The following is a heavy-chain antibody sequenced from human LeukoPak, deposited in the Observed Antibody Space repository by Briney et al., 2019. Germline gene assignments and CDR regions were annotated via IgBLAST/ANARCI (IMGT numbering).Heavy chain of an antibody. D-gene: IGHD2-2*01. CDR3: ARGRVPAAIRYYGMDV. J-gene: IGHJ6*02. CDR1: GGSFSGYY. CDR2: INHSGST. V-gene: IGHV4-34*01. Sequence: PSETLSLTCAVYGGSFSGYYWSWIRQPPGKGLEWIGEINHSGSTNYNPSLKSRVTISVDTSKNQFSLKLSSVTAADTAVYYCARGRVPAAIRYYGMDVWRQGTTVTVSS.